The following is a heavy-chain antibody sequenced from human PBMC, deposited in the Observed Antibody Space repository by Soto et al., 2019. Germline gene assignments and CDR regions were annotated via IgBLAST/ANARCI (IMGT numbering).Heavy chain of an antibody. CDR2: IIPIFGTA. Sequence: SVKVSCKASGGTFSSYAISWVRQAPGQGLEWMGGIIPIFGTANYAQKFQGRVTITADESTSTAYMELSSLRSEDTAVYYCASLWFGESNPLDYWGQGTLVTVSS. CDR3: ASLWFGESNPLDY. CDR1: GGTFSSYA. D-gene: IGHD3-10*01. V-gene: IGHV1-69*13. J-gene: IGHJ4*02.